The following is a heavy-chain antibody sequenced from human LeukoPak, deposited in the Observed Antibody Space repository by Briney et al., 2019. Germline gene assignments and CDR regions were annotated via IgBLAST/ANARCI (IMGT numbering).Heavy chain of an antibody. CDR1: GYNFNTYW. V-gene: IGHV5-51*01. CDR2: IYPDDSDT. Sequence: KTGESLKISCKGSGYNFNTYWVAWVRQTPGKGLEWMGIIYPDDSDTRYSPSFQGQVTISADRSISTAYLQWSSLKASDTAIYYCARSVTQTSGFDYWGQGTLVTVSS. J-gene: IGHJ4*02. CDR3: ARSVTQTSGFDY. D-gene: IGHD4-17*01.